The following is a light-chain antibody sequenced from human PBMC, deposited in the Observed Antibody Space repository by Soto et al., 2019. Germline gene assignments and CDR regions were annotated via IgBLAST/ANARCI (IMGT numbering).Light chain of an antibody. Sequence: EVVLTQSPATLSLSPGERVTLSCRASQSVSSFLSWYQHKPGQAPRLLIYDASNRATGIPARFSGSGSGTDFTLTISSLEPEEFAIYYCQQRRNLITFGQGTRLEIK. CDR2: DAS. V-gene: IGKV3-11*01. CDR3: QQRRNLIT. J-gene: IGKJ5*01. CDR1: QSVSSF.